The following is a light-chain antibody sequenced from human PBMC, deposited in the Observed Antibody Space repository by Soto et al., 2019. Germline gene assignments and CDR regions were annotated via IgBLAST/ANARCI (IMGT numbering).Light chain of an antibody. V-gene: IGKV3-11*01. CDR2: DAS. J-gene: IGKJ2*01. CDR3: QQRNNWPATYT. CDR1: QSVISY. Sequence: VLTQSPAPLSLSPGDTATISCRSRQSVISYLSGYQQKPGQAPTLLLYDASNRSTGIPARFSGSGSGTDFTLTISSLYPEEFAVYYCQQRNNWPATYTFGQGTKLEIK.